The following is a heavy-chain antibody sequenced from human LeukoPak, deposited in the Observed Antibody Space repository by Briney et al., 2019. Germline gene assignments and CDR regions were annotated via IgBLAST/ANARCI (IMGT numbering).Heavy chain of an antibody. J-gene: IGHJ4*02. V-gene: IGHV4-39*01. CDR1: GGSISSSSYY. D-gene: IGHD3-9*01. CDR3: ASNPILYFDWLSEGGYFDY. CDR2: IYYSGST. Sequence: KTSETLSLTXTVSGGSISSSSYYWGWIRQPPGEGLEWIGSIYYSGSTYYNPSLKSRVTISVDTSKNQFSLKLSSVTAADTAVYYCASNPILYFDWLSEGGYFDYWGQGTLVTVSS.